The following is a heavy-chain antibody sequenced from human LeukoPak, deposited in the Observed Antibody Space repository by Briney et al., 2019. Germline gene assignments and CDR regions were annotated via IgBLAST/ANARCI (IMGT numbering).Heavy chain of an antibody. D-gene: IGHD6-13*01. Sequence: KPSETLSLTCTVSGGSISSYYWSWIRQPPGKGLEWIGSIYYSGSTNYNPSLKSRVTISVDTSKNQFSLKLSSVTAADTAVYYCASTYSSSWYNWFDPWGQGTLVTVSS. CDR2: IYYSGST. CDR3: ASTYSSSWYNWFDP. J-gene: IGHJ5*02. V-gene: IGHV4-59*01. CDR1: GGSISSYY.